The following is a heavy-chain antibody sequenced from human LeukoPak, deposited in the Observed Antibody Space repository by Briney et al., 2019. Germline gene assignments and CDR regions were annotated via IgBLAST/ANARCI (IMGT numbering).Heavy chain of an antibody. Sequence: EASVKVSCKASGYTFTSYGISWVRQAPGQGLEWMGWISAYNGNTNYAQKLQGRVTMTTDTSTSTAYMELRSLRSDDTAVYYCARAPKYCSSTSCLYYYYYGMDVWGKGTTVTVSS. D-gene: IGHD2-2*01. V-gene: IGHV1-18*04. CDR1: GYTFTSYG. CDR2: ISAYNGNT. J-gene: IGHJ6*04. CDR3: ARAPKYCSSTSCLYYYYYGMDV.